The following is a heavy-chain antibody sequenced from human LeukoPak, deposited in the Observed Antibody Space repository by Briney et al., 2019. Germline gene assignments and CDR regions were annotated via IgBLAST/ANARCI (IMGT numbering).Heavy chain of an antibody. V-gene: IGHV3-48*03. J-gene: IGHJ6*04. D-gene: IGHD3-10*02. CDR2: SRSSGSTI. Sequence: GGSPRLSCAASGFTFRRYEMNWVRQALGKGLEWVSYSRSSGSTIDYADAVKGRFTISRDNAKDSLYLQMNSLRAEDTAVYYCAELGITMIGGVWGKGTTVTISS. CDR1: GFTFRRYE. CDR3: AELGITMIGGV.